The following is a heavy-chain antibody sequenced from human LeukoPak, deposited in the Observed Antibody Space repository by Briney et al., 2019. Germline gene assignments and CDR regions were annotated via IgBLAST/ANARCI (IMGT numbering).Heavy chain of an antibody. D-gene: IGHD1-14*01. J-gene: IGHJ4*02. CDR1: GFTLSRCA. Sequence: GGSLRLSCAASGFTLSRCAMQWVRQAPGQGLEYVSGISNNGGTYYASSVKGRFTISRDNSKNTLYLQMGSPRVEDMAVYYCAALTEGYWGQGTLVTVSS. V-gene: IGHV3-64*01. CDR2: ISNNGGT. CDR3: AALTEGY.